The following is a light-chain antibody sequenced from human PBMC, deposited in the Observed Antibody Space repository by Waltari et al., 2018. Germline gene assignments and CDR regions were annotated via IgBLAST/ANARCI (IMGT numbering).Light chain of an antibody. J-gene: IGLJ3*02. CDR3: SSYTSISTWV. V-gene: IGLV2-14*03. CDR2: DVS. Sequence: QPASVSESPGQSITISCTGTSSDVGGYNYVSWYQHHPGKAPKLMIYDVSHRPSGVSDRFSGSKSGNTASLTISGLQAEDEADYFCSSYTSISTWVFGGGTKLTVL. CDR1: SSDVGGYNY.